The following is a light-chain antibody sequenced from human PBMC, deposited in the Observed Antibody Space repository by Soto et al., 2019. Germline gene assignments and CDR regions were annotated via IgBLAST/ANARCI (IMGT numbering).Light chain of an antibody. CDR1: SSDVGGYNF. V-gene: IGLV2-14*01. CDR3: SSYTSSGTHYV. CDR2: EVS. J-gene: IGLJ1*01. Sequence: QSALTQPASVSGSPGQSITISCTGTSSDVGGYNFVSWYQQHPGKAPKLIIFEVSNRPSGVSNRFSGSKSGNTASLTISGLQAEDEADYYCSSYTSSGTHYVFGTGTKVTVL.